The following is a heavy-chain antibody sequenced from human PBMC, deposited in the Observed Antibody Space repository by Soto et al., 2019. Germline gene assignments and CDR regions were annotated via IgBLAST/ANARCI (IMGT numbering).Heavy chain of an antibody. V-gene: IGHV3-33*01. CDR3: ARDLSYDFWSGSIDY. Sequence: GGSLRLSCAASGFTFSSYGMHWVRQAPGKGLEWVAVIWYDGSNKYYADSVKGRFTISRDNSKNTLYLQMNSLRAEDTAVYYCARDLSYDFWSGSIDYWGQGTLVTVSS. CDR1: GFTFSSYG. D-gene: IGHD3-3*01. CDR2: IWYDGSNK. J-gene: IGHJ4*02.